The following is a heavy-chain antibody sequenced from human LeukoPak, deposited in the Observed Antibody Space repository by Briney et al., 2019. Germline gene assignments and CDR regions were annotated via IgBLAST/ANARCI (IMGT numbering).Heavy chain of an antibody. D-gene: IGHD1/OR15-1a*01. CDR1: GFTFSSYE. J-gene: IGHJ4*02. V-gene: IGHV3-48*03. CDR2: ISSSGSTI. Sequence: PGGSLRLSCAASGFTFSSYEMDWVRQAPGKGLEWVSYISSSGSTIYYADSVKGRFTISRDNAKNSLYLQMNSLRAEDTAVYYCARDSVRTFDYWGQGTLVTVSS. CDR3: ARDSVRTFDY.